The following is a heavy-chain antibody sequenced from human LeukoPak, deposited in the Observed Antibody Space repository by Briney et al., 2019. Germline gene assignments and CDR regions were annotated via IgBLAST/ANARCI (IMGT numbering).Heavy chain of an antibody. J-gene: IGHJ3*02. CDR3: ARGFYYDSSGYYAFDI. Sequence: ASVKVSCKASGYTFTSYGISWVRQAPGQGLEWMGWISAYNGNTNYAQKLQGRVTMTTDTSTSTAYMELTSLRSEDTAVYYCARGFYYDSSGYYAFDIWGQGTMVTVSS. D-gene: IGHD3-22*01. CDR1: GYTFTSYG. CDR2: ISAYNGNT. V-gene: IGHV1-18*01.